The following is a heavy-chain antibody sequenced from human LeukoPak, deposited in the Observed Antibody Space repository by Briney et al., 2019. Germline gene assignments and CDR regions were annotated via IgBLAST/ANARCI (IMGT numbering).Heavy chain of an antibody. D-gene: IGHD1-7*01. CDR1: GFTFGSYS. CDR3: ARHSAELPFDP. CDR2: ISSSSYI. V-gene: IGHV3-21*01. Sequence: GGSLRLSCAASGFTFGSYSMNWVRQAPGKGLEWVSSISSSSYIYYADSVKGRFTISRDNAKNSLYLQMNSLRAEDTAVYYCARHSAELPFDPWGQGTLVTVSS. J-gene: IGHJ5*02.